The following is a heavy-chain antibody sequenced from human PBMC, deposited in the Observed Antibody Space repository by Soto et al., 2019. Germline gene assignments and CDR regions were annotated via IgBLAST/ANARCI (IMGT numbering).Heavy chain of an antibody. CDR3: ARDGPYYYASRMDV. D-gene: IGHD3-10*01. Sequence: EVQLVESGGGLVQPGGSLRLSCVASGIPVSSNYMTWVRQAPGKGLEWVSVLHSGGDTYYANSVKGRFTISRHDSTNTLFLQMNSLTVEDTAVYYCARDGPYYYASRMDVWAQGTTVTVSS. J-gene: IGHJ6*02. V-gene: IGHV3-53*04. CDR1: GIPVSSNY. CDR2: LHSGGDT.